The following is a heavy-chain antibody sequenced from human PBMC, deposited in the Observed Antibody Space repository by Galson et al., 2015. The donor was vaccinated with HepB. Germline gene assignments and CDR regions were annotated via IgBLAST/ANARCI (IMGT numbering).Heavy chain of an antibody. CDR2: IYPSGTTSGTT. V-gene: IGHV4-4*02. Sequence: LSLTCAVSGGSISSRNWWSWVRQPPGKGLEWIGEIYPSGTTSGTTTYNPPLKSGITISIDKSKNQFFLKLSPVTAADTALYYCARGGGYTNDYYGMDVWGQGTPVIVSS. CDR1: GGSISSRNW. J-gene: IGHJ6*02. CDR3: ARGGGYTNDYYGMDV. D-gene: IGHD5-18*01.